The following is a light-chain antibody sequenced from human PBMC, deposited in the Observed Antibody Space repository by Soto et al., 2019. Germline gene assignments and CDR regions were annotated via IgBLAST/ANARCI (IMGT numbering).Light chain of an antibody. J-gene: IGKJ1*01. CDR2: AAS. Sequence: DIQLTQSPSFLSASVGDRVTITCRASQGISSHLAWYQQKPGKAPNLLIYAASTLQSGVPSRFSGSGSGTEFTFTISSLQSDDFATYYCQQYSAYWTVGQGTKVDIK. CDR1: QGISSH. CDR3: QQYSAYWT. V-gene: IGKV1-9*01.